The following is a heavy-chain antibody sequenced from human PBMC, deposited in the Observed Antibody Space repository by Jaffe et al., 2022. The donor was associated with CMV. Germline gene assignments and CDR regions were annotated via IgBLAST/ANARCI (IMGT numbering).Heavy chain of an antibody. J-gene: IGHJ2*01. V-gene: IGHV4-39*01. CDR3: ARNPSTSWEGWYFDL. CDR2: VYFSGSGSG. CDR1: GGSISSRTYF. Sequence: QLQLQESGPGLVKPSETLSLTCTVSGGSISSRTYFWGWIRQPPGKGLEWIGSVYFSGSGSGYYNPSLKSRVTMSVDTSKNQFSLRLSSLTAADTAVYYCARNPSTSWEGWYFDLWGRGTLVTVSS. D-gene: IGHD2-2*01.